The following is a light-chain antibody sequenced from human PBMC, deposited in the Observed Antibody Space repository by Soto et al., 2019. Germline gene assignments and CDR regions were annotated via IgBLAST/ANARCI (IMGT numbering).Light chain of an antibody. CDR3: QQTYTSRPWT. V-gene: IGKV1-39*01. J-gene: IGKJ1*01. CDR2: GAS. CDR1: QSINTF. Sequence: DIQVTQSPSSLSASVGDSVTITCRASQSINTFLNWYQQRPGKAPNLLIYGASNLQSGVPSRFSGSGSGTDFTLTISSLQPEDFATYYCQQTYTSRPWTFGRGTKVEIK.